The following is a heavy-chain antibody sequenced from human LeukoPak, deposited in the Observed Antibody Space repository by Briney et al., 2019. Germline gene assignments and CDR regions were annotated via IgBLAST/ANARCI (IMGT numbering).Heavy chain of an antibody. J-gene: IGHJ4*02. D-gene: IGHD3-10*01. CDR2: MSYDGKNK. CDR3: ARDGDTAIRGVNFDH. Sequence: GGSLRLSCAASGFTFSTHAIHWVRQAPGKGLEWVAVMSYDGKNKYYADSVKGRFTISRDNSKNTLYLQMNSLITEDTAVYYCARDGDTAIRGVNFDHWGQGTLVTVSS. CDR1: GFTFSTHA. V-gene: IGHV3-30*04.